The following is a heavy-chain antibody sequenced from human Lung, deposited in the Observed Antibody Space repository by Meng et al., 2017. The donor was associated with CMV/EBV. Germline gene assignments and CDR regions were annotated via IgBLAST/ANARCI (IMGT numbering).Heavy chain of an antibody. Sequence: CAFAGFSLSTDGGGVGWIRQPTGKAQEWFALIYWNDDKRYRPSLRNRLTVTKDTSKSQVVLTMANMDPVNTATYYCAHRIFWSGYYGYWGQGILVTVSS. CDR3: AHRIFWSGYYGY. V-gene: IGHV2-5*01. CDR1: GFSLSTDGGG. CDR2: IYWNDDK. D-gene: IGHD3-3*01. J-gene: IGHJ4*02.